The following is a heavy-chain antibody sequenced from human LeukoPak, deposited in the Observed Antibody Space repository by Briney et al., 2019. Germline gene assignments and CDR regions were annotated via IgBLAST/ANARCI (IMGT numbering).Heavy chain of an antibody. CDR2: INPNSGDT. Sequence: ASVKVSCKASGYTFTGYYINWVRQAPGQGLEWMGWINPNSGDTNYAQRFQGRVTMTRDTSISTAYMELSRLRSDDTAVYYCARGYPLSTTAAVTYFQHWGQGTLVTVSS. CDR1: GYTFTGYY. V-gene: IGHV1-2*02. D-gene: IGHD6-13*01. J-gene: IGHJ1*01. CDR3: ARGYPLSTTAAVTYFQH.